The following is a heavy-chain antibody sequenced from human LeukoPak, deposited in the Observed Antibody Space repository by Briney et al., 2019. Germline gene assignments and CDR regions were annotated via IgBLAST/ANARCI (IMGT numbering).Heavy chain of an antibody. CDR1: GGSVSSGSYY. V-gene: IGHV4-61*01. CDR2: IYYTGST. J-gene: IGHJ4*02. D-gene: IGHD3-10*01. Sequence: SETLSLTCTVSGGSVSSGSYYWSWIRQPPGEGLEWIGYIYYTGSTNYNPSLKSRVTISIDTSKNQFSLKLSSVTAADTAVYYCARGVPYWGQGTLVTVSS. CDR3: ARGVPY.